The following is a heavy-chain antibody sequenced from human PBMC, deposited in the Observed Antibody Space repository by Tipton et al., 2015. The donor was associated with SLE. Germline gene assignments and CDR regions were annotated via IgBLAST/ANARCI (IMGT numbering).Heavy chain of an antibody. V-gene: IGHV4-61*02. D-gene: IGHD1-1*01. CDR2: VHLTGST. CDR3: ARNLGPTADTSRYTDVFDV. J-gene: IGHJ3*01. Sequence: TLSLTCTVSGDSVSSGGNYWTWVRQPAGKGLEWIGCVHLTGSTNYNPSLKSRVTISFDTSKNLFSLTLRSVTAADTALYYCARNLGPTADTSRYTDVFDVWGQGTMVTVSS. CDR1: GDSVSSGGNY.